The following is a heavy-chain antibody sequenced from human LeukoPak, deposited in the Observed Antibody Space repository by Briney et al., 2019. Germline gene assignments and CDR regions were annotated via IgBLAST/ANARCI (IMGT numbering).Heavy chain of an antibody. Sequence: ASVKVSCKASGGTFSSYTISWVRQAPGQGLEWMGWINPNSGGTNYAQKFQGRVTMTRDTSISTAYMELSRLRSDDTAVYYCARVPENYYDSSGYHYWGQGTLVTVSS. D-gene: IGHD3-22*01. CDR1: GGTFSSYT. CDR3: ARVPENYYDSSGYHY. J-gene: IGHJ4*02. V-gene: IGHV1-2*02. CDR2: INPNSGGT.